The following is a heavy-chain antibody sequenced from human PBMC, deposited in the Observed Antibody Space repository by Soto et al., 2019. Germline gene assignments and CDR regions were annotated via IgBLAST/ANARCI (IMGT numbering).Heavy chain of an antibody. D-gene: IGHD5-18*01. CDR2: ISFDGNDK. CDR3: AKHTLGGGYIFGPLLS. Sequence: QVQLVESGGGVVQPGSSLRLSCAASGFTFSSYGMHWVRQAPGKRLEWVAVISFDGNDKDYAYSVKGRFTISRDNSKNTLYVQMNSLRPDYTAVYYCAKHTLGGGYIFGPLLSWGQGTLVTVSS. J-gene: IGHJ5*02. CDR1: GFTFSSYG. V-gene: IGHV3-30*18.